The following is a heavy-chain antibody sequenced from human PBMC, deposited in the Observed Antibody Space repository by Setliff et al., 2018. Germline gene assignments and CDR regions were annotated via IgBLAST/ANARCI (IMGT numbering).Heavy chain of an antibody. J-gene: IGHJ3*02. CDR2: IIPIFGTA. V-gene: IGHV1-69*13. D-gene: IGHD3-10*01. CDR1: GGTFSSYA. CDR3: ARGGVGDDAFDI. Sequence: SVKVSCKASGGTFSSYAISWVRQAPRQGLEWMGGIIPIFGTANYAQKFQGRVTITADESTSTAYMELSSLRSEDTAVYYCARGGVGDDAFDIWGQGTMVTVSS.